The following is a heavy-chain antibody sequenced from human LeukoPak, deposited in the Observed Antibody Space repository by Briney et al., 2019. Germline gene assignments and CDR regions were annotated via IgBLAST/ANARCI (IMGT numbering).Heavy chain of an antibody. CDR1: GFTFSSCA. CDR2: ISGSDGST. D-gene: IGHD2-15*01. J-gene: IGHJ5*02. Sequence: PGGSLRLSCAASGFTFSSCAMSWVRQAPGKGLEWVSAISGSDGSTYYADSVKGRFTISRDNSKNTLYLQMNSLRAEDTAVYYCARGCPPGNSGGSCYFVGFDPWGQGTLVTVSS. CDR3: ARGCPPGNSGGSCYFVGFDP. V-gene: IGHV3-23*01.